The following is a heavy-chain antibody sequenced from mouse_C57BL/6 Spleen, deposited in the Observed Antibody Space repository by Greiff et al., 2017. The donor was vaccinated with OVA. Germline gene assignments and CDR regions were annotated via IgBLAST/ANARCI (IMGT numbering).Heavy chain of an antibody. Sequence: VQLQQSGAELVRPGPSVKVSCKASGYAFTNYLIEWVKQRPGQGLEWIGVINPGSGGTNYNEKFKGKATLTADKSSSTAYMQLSSLTSEDSAVYFCARGPGPFAYWGQGTLVTVSA. CDR1: GYAFTNYL. V-gene: IGHV1-54*01. CDR2: INPGSGGT. J-gene: IGHJ3*01. CDR3: ARGPGPFAY. D-gene: IGHD4-1*01.